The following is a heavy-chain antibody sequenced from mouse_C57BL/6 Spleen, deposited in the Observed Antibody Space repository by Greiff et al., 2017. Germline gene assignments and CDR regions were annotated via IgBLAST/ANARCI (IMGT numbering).Heavy chain of an antibody. D-gene: IGHD2-5*01. V-gene: IGHV1-15*01. CDR1: GYTFTDYE. Sequence: QVQLQQSGAELVRPGASVTLSCKASGYTFTDYEMHWVKQTPVHGLEWIGAIDPETGGTAYNQKFKGKAILTADKSSSTAYMELRSLTSEDSAVYYCTREAYYSNCWFAYRGQGTLGTVSA. CDR2: IDPETGGT. CDR3: TREAYYSNCWFAY. J-gene: IGHJ3*01.